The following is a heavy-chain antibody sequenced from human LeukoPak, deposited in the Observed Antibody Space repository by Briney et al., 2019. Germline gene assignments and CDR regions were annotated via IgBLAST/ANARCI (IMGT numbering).Heavy chain of an antibody. J-gene: IGHJ3*02. Sequence: SETLSLTCTVCGGSISSGSYCWSWIRQPAGKGLEWIGHIYSSGSTNYNPSLKSRVTISVDTSKNQLSLKLNSVTAADTAVYYCAPGGYIGYGHAFDIWGQGTMVTVSS. D-gene: IGHD5-12*01. CDR1: GGSISSGSYC. V-gene: IGHV4-61*09. CDR3: APGGYIGYGHAFDI. CDR2: IYSSGST.